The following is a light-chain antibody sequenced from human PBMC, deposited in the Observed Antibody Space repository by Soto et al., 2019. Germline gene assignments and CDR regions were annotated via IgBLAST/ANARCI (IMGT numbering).Light chain of an antibody. CDR3: MQPLQSWT. J-gene: IGKJ1*01. CDR2: LGS. CDR1: QSLLHSNGYNY. V-gene: IGKV2-28*01. Sequence: DIVMTQSPLSLPVTPGEPASISCRSSQSLLHSNGYNYLDWYLQKPGQSPQLLIYLGSNRASGVPDRFSGSGSGTDFTLKISRVEAEDVGVYYCMQPLQSWTFGPGPKVDIK.